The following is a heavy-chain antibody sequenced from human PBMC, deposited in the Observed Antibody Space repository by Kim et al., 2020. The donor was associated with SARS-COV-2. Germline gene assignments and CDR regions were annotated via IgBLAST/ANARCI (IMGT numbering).Heavy chain of an antibody. Sequence: GGSLRLSCAASGFTFSNTWMTWVRQAPGKGLEWVGRIKNKAQGATTDYAAPVKGRFTISRDDSENTLYLQMNSLKIEDTAVYYCTTDATPTLSNYFDYWGQGTLVTVFS. CDR2: IKNKAQGATT. V-gene: IGHV3-15*01. J-gene: IGHJ4*02. CDR1: GFTFSNTW. D-gene: IGHD2-15*01. CDR3: TTDATPTLSNYFDY.